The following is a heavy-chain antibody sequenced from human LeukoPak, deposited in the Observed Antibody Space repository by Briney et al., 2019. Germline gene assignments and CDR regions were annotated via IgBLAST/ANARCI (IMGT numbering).Heavy chain of an antibody. CDR3: ARDLLDDYSLEY. CDR1: GFSFSTYS. Sequence: GESLTLSCAASGFSFSTYSMNWVRQPPGRGLEWVSSISISSSFIYYADSVKGRFTISRDNAKNSLYLQMNSLRAEDTAVYYCARDLLDDYSLEYWGQGTLVTVSS. D-gene: IGHD3-16*01. V-gene: IGHV3-21*01. J-gene: IGHJ4*02. CDR2: ISISSSFI.